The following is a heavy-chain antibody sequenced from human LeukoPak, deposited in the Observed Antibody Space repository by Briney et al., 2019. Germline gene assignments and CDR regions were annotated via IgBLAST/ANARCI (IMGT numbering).Heavy chain of an antibody. CDR3: ARDSVAPAAAQRLVWWFDP. V-gene: IGHV4-61*02. D-gene: IGHD2-2*01. Sequence: PSETLSLTCTVSGGSISSGSYYWSWIRQPAGKGLEWIGRIYTSGSTNYNPSLKSRVTISVDTSKNQFSLKLSSVTAADTAVYYCARDSVAPAAAQRLVWWFDPWGQGTLVTVSS. CDR1: GGSISSGSYY. CDR2: IYTSGST. J-gene: IGHJ5*02.